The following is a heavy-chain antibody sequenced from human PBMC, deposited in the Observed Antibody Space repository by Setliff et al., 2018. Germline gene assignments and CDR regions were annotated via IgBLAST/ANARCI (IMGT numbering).Heavy chain of an antibody. CDR2: IFQRGNT. D-gene: IGHD7-27*01. Sequence: PSETLSLTCAVSGSSIISDYYWVWIRQPPGRGLEWIGSIFQRGNTYYNSSLKSRVTISADTSKNQISLKLSSVTAADTALYYCATLTGNRGVDYWGQGTLVTVSS. CDR1: GSSIISDYY. V-gene: IGHV4-38-2*01. CDR3: ATLTGNRGVDY. J-gene: IGHJ4*02.